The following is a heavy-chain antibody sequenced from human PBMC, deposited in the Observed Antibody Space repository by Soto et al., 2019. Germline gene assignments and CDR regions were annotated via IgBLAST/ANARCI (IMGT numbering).Heavy chain of an antibody. CDR3: ANLGYCSSTSCSKFDP. V-gene: IGHV4-59*04. CDR2: IYYSGST. CDR1: GVSIISYY. J-gene: IGHJ5*02. D-gene: IGHD2-2*01. Sequence: PSETLSLTCTVSGVSIISYYWIWIRQPPGKGLEWIGYIYYSGSTYYNPSLKSRVTISVDTSKNQFSLKLSSVTAADTAVYYCANLGYCSSTSCSKFDPWGQGTLVTVSS.